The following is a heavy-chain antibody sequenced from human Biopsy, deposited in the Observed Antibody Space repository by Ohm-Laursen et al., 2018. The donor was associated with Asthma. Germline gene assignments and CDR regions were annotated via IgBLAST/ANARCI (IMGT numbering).Heavy chain of an antibody. V-gene: IGHV1-24*01. CDR3: ASDFPKDYVRYNFQF. CDR1: GYSLTDLS. CDR2: HEHEEGGT. D-gene: IGHD4-17*01. J-gene: IGHJ4*02. Sequence: AASVKVSCKISGYSLTDLSMHWVRQAPGQGLEWMGGHEHEEGGTVNARRFQGRVTTTEDTSTDTAYMELSRLSSDDTAVYYCASDFPKDYVRYNFQFWGQGTLVTVSS.